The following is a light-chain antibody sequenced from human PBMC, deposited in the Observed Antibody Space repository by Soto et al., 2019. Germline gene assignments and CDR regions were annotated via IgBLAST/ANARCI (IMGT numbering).Light chain of an antibody. CDR3: QQRSNWPPIT. CDR2: DAS. Sequence: EIVMTQSPATVSVSPGSRASLSCRVSTSDKTFLVWYQQRPGQAPRLLIHDASHRAAGIPARFSGSGFGTDFTLTISSLEPEDAAVYYCQQRSNWPPITFGQGTRLEI. CDR1: TSDKTF. J-gene: IGKJ5*01. V-gene: IGKV3-11*01.